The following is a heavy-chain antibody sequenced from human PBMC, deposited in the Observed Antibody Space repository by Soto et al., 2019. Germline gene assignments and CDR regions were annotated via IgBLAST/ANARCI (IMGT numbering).Heavy chain of an antibody. CDR2: ISSSGASN. Sequence: PGGSLRLSCAASGFTFSSYAMSWVRQAPGKGLEWVSAISSSGASNYTPNSVKSRSTTARDTTKNTLYLQMSSLSAENTAVYYGAKEVGFVVVPAAIFFWGQGTLVTVSS. J-gene: IGHJ4*02. CDR1: GFTFSSYA. D-gene: IGHD2-2*02. CDR3: AKEVGFVVVPAAIFF. V-gene: IGHV3-23*01.